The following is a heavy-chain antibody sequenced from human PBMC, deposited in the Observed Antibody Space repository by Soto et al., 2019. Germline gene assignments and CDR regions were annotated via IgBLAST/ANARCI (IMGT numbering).Heavy chain of an antibody. J-gene: IGHJ6*02. D-gene: IGHD3-16*01. Sequence: QVHLVQSGAEVKKPGASVKVSCKTSGYTFTRYGISWVRQAPGQGLEWMGWISGYDGRTNFAQKVQDRVTMTTDTSTSRVDMEVRGLSSDDTAVLYCAREGDVPYYYSGMDVWGQGTTVTVSS. CDR2: ISGYDGRT. V-gene: IGHV1-18*01. CDR1: GYTFTRYG. CDR3: AREGDVPYYYSGMDV.